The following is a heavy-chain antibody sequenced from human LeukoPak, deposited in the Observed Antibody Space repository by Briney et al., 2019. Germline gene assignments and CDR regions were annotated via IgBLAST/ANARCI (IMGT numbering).Heavy chain of an antibody. CDR3: ARMTAHAFDI. D-gene: IGHD2-21*02. CDR2: INSDGSST. V-gene: IGHV3-74*01. J-gene: IGHJ3*02. CDR1: GFTFENYA. Sequence: GGSLRLSCAASGFTFENYAMHWVRQAPGKGLVWVSRINSDGSSTSYADSVKGRFTISRDNAKNTLYLQMNSLRAEDTAVYYCARMTAHAFDIWGQGTMVTVSS.